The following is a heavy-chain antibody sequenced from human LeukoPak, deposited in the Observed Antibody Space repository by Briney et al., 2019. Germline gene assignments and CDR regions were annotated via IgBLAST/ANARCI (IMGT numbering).Heavy chain of an antibody. Sequence: GGSLRLSCTASGFTFGDYAMSWVRQAPGKGLEWVGFIRSKAYGGTTEYAASVKDRFTISIDDSKSIAYLQMNSLKTEDTAVYYCTSEMATIAGDYYYMDVWGKGTTVTISS. D-gene: IGHD5-24*01. CDR3: TSEMATIAGDYYYMDV. V-gene: IGHV3-49*04. CDR2: IRSKAYGGTT. J-gene: IGHJ6*03. CDR1: GFTFGDYA.